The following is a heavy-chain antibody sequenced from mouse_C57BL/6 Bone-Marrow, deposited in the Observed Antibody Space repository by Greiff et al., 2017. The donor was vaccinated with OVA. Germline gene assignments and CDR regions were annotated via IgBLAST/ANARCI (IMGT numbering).Heavy chain of an antibody. D-gene: IGHD1-1*01. CDR3: ARVDYYGSSLDY. V-gene: IGHV1-42*01. CDR2: INPSTGGT. CDR1: GYSFTGYY. Sequence: EVQLQQSGPELVKPGASVKISCTASGYSFTGYYMNWVKQSPEKSLEWIGEINPSTGGTTYNQKFKAKATLTVDKSSSTAYMQLKSLTSEDSAVYYGARVDYYGSSLDYWGQGTTLTVSS. J-gene: IGHJ2*01.